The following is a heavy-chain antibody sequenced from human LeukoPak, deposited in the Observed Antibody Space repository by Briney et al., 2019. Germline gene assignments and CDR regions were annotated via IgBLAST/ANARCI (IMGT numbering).Heavy chain of an antibody. V-gene: IGHV4-59*08. J-gene: IGHJ5*02. Sequence: PSETLSLTCTVSGGSISSYYWSWIRQPPGKGLEWIGYIYYSGSTNYNPSLKSRVTISVDTSKNQFSLKLSSVTAADTAVYYRARRRGGYGYSWFDPWGQGTLVTVSS. CDR1: GGSISSYY. CDR3: ARRRGGYGYSWFDP. D-gene: IGHD5-18*01. CDR2: IYYSGST.